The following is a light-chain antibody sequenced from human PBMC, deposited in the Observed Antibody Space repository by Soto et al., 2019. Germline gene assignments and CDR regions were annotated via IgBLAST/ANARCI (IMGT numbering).Light chain of an antibody. J-gene: IGLJ2*01. V-gene: IGLV1-40*01. CDR3: QSYDSGLVGLI. CDR2: GHS. Sequence: QLVLTQPPSVSGAPGQRVPIACTGITSNIGAGYDVHWYRHLPGAAPKLLLSGHSHRPSGVPDRLSGSKSGTSASLAITGLQAEDEADYYCQSYDSGLVGLIFGAGTKLTVL. CDR1: TSNIGAGYD.